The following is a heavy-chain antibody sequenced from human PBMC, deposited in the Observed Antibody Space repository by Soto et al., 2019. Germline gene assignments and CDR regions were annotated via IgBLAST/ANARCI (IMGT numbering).Heavy chain of an antibody. D-gene: IGHD6-19*01. CDR3: ARDGSPGSVAGSLRTYYAFDI. V-gene: IGHV3-21*01. Sequence: EVQLVESGGGLVKPGGSLRLSCAASGFTFSSYSMNWVRQAPGKGLEWVSSINSSSSYIYYADSVKGRFTISRDNAKNSLYLQMNSLRAEDTAVYYCARDGSPGSVAGSLRTYYAFDIWGQGTMVTVSS. CDR1: GFTFSSYS. CDR2: INSSSSYI. J-gene: IGHJ3*02.